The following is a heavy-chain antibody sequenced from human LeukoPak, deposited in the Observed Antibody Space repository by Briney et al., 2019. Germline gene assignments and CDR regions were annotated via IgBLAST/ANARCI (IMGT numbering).Heavy chain of an antibody. J-gene: IGHJ4*02. D-gene: IGHD3-22*01. CDR2: ISPGGGPT. CDR3: AKDGAWLRFDD. Sequence: GGSLRLSCAGSGFPFSSHGMNWVRQAPGKGLEWVSGISPGGGPTYYADSVKGRFTISRDDSKNTPYLQMRNLRAEDTALYYCAKDGAWLRFDDWGQGILVIVSS. CDR1: GFPFSSHG. V-gene: IGHV3-23*01.